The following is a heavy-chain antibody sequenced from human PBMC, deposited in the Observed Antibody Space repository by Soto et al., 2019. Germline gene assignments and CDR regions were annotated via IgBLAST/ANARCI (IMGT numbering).Heavy chain of an antibody. V-gene: IGHV4-59*01. CDR1: GGSFSSYY. J-gene: IGHJ6*02. Sequence: SETLSLTCAVYGGSFSSYYWSWIRQPPGKGLEWIGYIYYSGSTNYNPSLKSRVTISVDTSKNQFSLKLSSVTAADTAVYYCAREGYSSGFYYYYGMDVWGQGTTVTVSS. CDR3: AREGYSSGFYYYYGMDV. CDR2: IYYSGST. D-gene: IGHD3-22*01.